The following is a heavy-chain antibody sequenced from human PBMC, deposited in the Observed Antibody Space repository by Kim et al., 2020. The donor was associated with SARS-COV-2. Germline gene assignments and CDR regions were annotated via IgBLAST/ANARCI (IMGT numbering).Heavy chain of an antibody. CDR3: AKGAETSIPGAFDY. CDR2: ITPGGDT. D-gene: IGHD2-21*01. Sequence: ASVKVSCKASGYTFTNYRVHWVRQAPGQRFEWMGRITPGGDTKYSQKFQDIVTITSDTSASTTSLEVSSLGSEDTAIYYCAKGAETSIPGAFDYWGQG. CDR1: GYTFTNYR. J-gene: IGHJ4*02. V-gene: IGHV1-3*01.